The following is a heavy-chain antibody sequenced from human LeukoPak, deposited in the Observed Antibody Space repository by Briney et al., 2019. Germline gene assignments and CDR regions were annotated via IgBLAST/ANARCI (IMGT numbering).Heavy chain of an antibody. V-gene: IGHV6-1*01. Sequence: PSQTLSLTCAISGDSVSSNSAAWNWIRQSPSRGLEWLGRTYYRSKWYNDYALSVKSRIAINPDTSKNQFSLQVNSVTPEDTAMYYCARTQWAAGASWARGTLVTVSS. D-gene: IGHD6-13*01. J-gene: IGHJ5*02. CDR3: ARTQWAAGAS. CDR1: GDSVSSNSAA. CDR2: TYYRSKWYN.